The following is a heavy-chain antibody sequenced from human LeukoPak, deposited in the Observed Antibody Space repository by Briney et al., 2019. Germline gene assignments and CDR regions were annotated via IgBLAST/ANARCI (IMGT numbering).Heavy chain of an antibody. CDR3: ARGRSWAFDF. CDR2: IKPDGSEK. V-gene: IGHV3-7*05. J-gene: IGHJ4*02. CDR1: GFTFSNYW. D-gene: IGHD1-26*01. Sequence: GGSLRLSCAASGFTFSNYWMSWVRQAPGKGLQWVVNIKPDGSEKYYVDSVKGRFTISRDNAKNSVDLQMNSLRVEDTAVYYCARGRSWAFDFWGQGTLVTVSS.